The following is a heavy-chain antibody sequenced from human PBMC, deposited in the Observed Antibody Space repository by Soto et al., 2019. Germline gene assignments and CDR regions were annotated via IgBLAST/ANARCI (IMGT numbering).Heavy chain of an antibody. Sequence: GGSLRLSCAASGFTFSSYDMHWVRQATGKGLEWVSAIGTAGDTYYPGSVKGRFTISRENAKNSLYLQMNSLRAGDTAVYYCARDLQLERSQTMEYYYYGMDVWGQGTTVTVSS. CDR1: GFTFSSYD. CDR2: IGTAGDT. D-gene: IGHD1-1*01. J-gene: IGHJ6*02. V-gene: IGHV3-13*01. CDR3: ARDLQLERSQTMEYYYYGMDV.